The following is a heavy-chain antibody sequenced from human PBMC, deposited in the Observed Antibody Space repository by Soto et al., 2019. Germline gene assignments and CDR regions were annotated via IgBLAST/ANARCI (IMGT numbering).Heavy chain of an antibody. CDR3: ARVSFETSGYADY. J-gene: IGHJ4*02. V-gene: IGHV1-3*01. CDR2: INAANGNT. CDR1: GYIFSTYT. Sequence: QVHLVQSGAEVKKPGASVKVSCKASGYIFSTYTMHWVRQAPGQRLEWMGWINAANGNTKYSQNFQGRVTISRDTSANTAYLELSSLRSEDTAVYYCARVSFETSGYADYWGQGTLVTVSS. D-gene: IGHD3-22*01.